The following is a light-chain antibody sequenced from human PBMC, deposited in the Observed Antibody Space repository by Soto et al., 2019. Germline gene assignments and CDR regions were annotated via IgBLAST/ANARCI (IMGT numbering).Light chain of an antibody. CDR1: QTIDKF. V-gene: IGKV3-11*01. Sequence: FELPQSHSTLSLSPGETSALSCISSQTIDKFLAWYQQRPGQPPRLLIFDSSNRATGVPVRFSGSGSGTVFTLTIGSLEPEDSAVYYCQQRKHWPPITFGQGTRLEIK. CDR3: QQRKHWPPIT. J-gene: IGKJ5*01. CDR2: DSS.